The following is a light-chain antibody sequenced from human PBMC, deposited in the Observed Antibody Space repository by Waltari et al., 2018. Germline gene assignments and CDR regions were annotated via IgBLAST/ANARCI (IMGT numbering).Light chain of an antibody. Sequence: QSALTQPRPVSGSPGKSVAISCTGTSSDVGAYNSVSWYQHHPGKAPKLIIFDVIKRPSGVPDRFSGAKSGNTASLTISGLQAEDEADYHCSSTAGGYTWVFGGGTKLTVL. CDR2: DVI. V-gene: IGLV2-11*01. CDR1: SSDVGAYNS. J-gene: IGLJ3*02. CDR3: SSTAGGYTWV.